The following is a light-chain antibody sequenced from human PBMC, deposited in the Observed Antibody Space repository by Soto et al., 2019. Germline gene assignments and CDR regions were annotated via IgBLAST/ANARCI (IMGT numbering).Light chain of an antibody. CDR1: QSISSW. J-gene: IGKJ1*01. CDR2: KAS. V-gene: IGKV1-5*03. CDR3: QQYNSYSRT. Sequence: DIQMTPSPSTLSASVGDRVTITCRASQSISSWLAWYQQKPGKAPKLLIYKASSLESGVPSRFSGSGSGKEFTLTISSLQPDDFATYYCQQYNSYSRTFGQGTKVEIK.